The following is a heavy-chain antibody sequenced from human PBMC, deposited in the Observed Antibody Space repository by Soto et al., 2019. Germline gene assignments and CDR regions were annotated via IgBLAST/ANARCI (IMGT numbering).Heavy chain of an antibody. J-gene: IGHJ4*02. CDR1: GFTFRDYG. Sequence: EEQLLESGGGLVQPGGSLRLSCAVSGFTFRDYGMSWVRQAPGQGLEWVSAISGRGDRTYYADSVKGRFTISRDNSKNTLYLQMNTLRAEEKAIYFCAKDVFADSKPFDYWGQGTLVTVSS. CDR3: AKDVFADSKPFDY. D-gene: IGHD2-21*01. V-gene: IGHV3-23*01. CDR2: ISGRGDRT.